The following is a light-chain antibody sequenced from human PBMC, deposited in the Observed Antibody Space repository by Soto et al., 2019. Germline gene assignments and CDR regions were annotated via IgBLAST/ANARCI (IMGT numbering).Light chain of an antibody. V-gene: IGKV3-15*01. CDR3: QQYNNWLV. CDR1: QSVSSN. Sequence: EIVMTQSPATLSVSPGERATLSCRASQSVSSNLAWYQQKPGQAPRLLIYGASTRATGITARFSGSGSGTEFTLTISSLQSEDFAVYYCQQYNNWLVFGGGTKVEIK. CDR2: GAS. J-gene: IGKJ4*01.